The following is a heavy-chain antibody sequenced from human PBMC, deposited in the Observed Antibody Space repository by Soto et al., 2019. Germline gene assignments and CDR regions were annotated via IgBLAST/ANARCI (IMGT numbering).Heavy chain of an antibody. J-gene: IGHJ4*02. CDR3: AREYYYDSSGYYLRYFDY. V-gene: IGHV3-7*03. CDR2: IKQDGSEK. Sequence: GGSLRLSCAASGFTFSSYWVSWVRQAPGKGLEWVANIKQDGSEKYYVDSVKGRFTISRDNAKNSLYLQMNSLRAEDTAVYYCAREYYYDSSGYYLRYFDYWGQGTLVTVSS. D-gene: IGHD3-22*01. CDR1: GFTFSSYW.